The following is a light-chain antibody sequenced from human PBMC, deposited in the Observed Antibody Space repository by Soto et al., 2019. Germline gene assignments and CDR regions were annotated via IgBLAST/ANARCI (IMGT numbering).Light chain of an antibody. J-gene: IGLJ1*01. CDR1: RSNIGAGYD. CDR3: QSYDSSLSAYV. Sequence: QSVLAQPPSVSGAPGQKVTISCTGSRSNIGAGYDLHWYQQLPGTAPKLLLYGNSNRPSGVPDRFSGSKSGTSAPLAITGLQAEDEADYYCQSYDSSLSAYVFGTGTKVTGL. CDR2: GNS. V-gene: IGLV1-40*01.